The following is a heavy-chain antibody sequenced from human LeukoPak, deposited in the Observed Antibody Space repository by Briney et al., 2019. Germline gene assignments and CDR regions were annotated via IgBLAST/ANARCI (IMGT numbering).Heavy chain of an antibody. CDR1: GFTFSSYG. D-gene: IGHD3-16*01. CDR3: AKDRNFGFLDY. V-gene: IGHV3-30*18. J-gene: IGHJ4*02. Sequence: GRSLRLSCAVSGFTFSSYGMHRVRQAPGKGLAWVAVISYDGSNQYYADSVKGRFTISRDNSKNTLYLQMNSLRAEDTAVYYCAKDRNFGFLDYWGQGTLVIVSS. CDR2: ISYDGSNQ.